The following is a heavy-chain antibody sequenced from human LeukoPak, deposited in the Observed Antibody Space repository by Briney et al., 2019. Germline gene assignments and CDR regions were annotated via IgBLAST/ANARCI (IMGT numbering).Heavy chain of an antibody. V-gene: IGHV3-23*01. CDR1: GFTFSSYA. CDR3: AKGGGYNYGYVNY. J-gene: IGHJ4*02. CDR2: ISDSGGST. D-gene: IGHD5-18*01. Sequence: GGSLRLSCAASGFTFSSYAMSWVRQAPGKGLEWVSVISDSGGSTYYADSVKGRFTISRDNSKNTLSLQMNSLRAEDTAVYYCAKGGGYNYGYVNYWGQGTLATVSS.